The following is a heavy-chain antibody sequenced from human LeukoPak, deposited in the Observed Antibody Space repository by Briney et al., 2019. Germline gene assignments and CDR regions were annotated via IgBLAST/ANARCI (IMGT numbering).Heavy chain of an antibody. J-gene: IGHJ4*02. D-gene: IGHD1-26*01. CDR3: ARGGSTGSYPLRYYFDY. CDR2: ISSNSNYI. CDR1: GFTFSSYS. V-gene: IGHV3-21*01. Sequence: GGSLRLSCADSGFTFSSYSMDWVRQAPGKGLEWVSSISSNSNYIYYTDSVKGRFTISRDNAKNSLYLQMNSLRAEDTAVYYCARGGSTGSYPLRYYFDYWGQGTLVTVSS.